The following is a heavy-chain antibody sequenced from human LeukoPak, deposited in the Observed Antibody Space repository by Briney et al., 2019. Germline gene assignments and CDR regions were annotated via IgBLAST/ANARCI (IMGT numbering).Heavy chain of an antibody. Sequence: SETLSLTCAVYGGSFSGYYWSWIRQPPGKGLEWIGEINHSGSTNYNPSLKSRVTISVDTSKKQFSLKLSSVTAADTAVYYCARAPGHSNSPGGFDYWGQGTLVTVSS. CDR2: INHSGST. J-gene: IGHJ4*02. CDR3: ARAPGHSNSPGGFDY. CDR1: GGSFSGYY. D-gene: IGHD4-11*01. V-gene: IGHV4-34*01.